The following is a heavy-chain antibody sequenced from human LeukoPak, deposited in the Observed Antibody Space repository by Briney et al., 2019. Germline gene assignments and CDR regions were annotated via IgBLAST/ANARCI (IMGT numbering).Heavy chain of an antibody. V-gene: IGHV4-34*01. J-gene: IGHJ4*02. CDR1: GGSFSGYY. CDR3: ARGRIVATHFDY. CDR2: INHSGST. Sequence: SATLSLSCAVYGGSFSGYYWSWIRQPPGKGLEWTGEINHSGSTNYNPSLKSQVTISVDTSKNQCSLKLSSVTAADTAVYYCARGRIVATHFDYWGQGTRVTVSS. D-gene: IGHD5-12*01.